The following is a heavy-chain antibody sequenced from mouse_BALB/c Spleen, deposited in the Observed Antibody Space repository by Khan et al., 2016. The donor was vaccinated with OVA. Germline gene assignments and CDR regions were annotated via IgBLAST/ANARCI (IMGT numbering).Heavy chain of an antibody. CDR2: ISSVAYSI. CDR1: GFTFIDYG. V-gene: IGHV5-15*02. CDR3: ARGRFAY. J-gene: IGHJ3*01. Sequence: EVELVESGGGLVQPGGSRKLSCAASGFTFIDYGMAWVRQTPGKGPEWIAFISSVAYSIYYADTVTGRFTISRENAKNTLYLEMSSLRSYDTAMYYCARGRFAYWGQGTLVTVSA.